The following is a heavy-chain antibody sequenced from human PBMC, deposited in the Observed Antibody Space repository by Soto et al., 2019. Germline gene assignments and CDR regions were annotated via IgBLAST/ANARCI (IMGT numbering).Heavy chain of an antibody. CDR1: GASINIGDYY. J-gene: IGHJ6*02. Sequence: SETLSLTCTVSGASINIGDYYWSWIRQHPGKGLEWIGYIYYSGSTNYNPSLKSRVSISVDTSKNQFSLKLSSVTAADTAVYYCARDYGEGPYKPGYYYGMDVWGQGTTVTVSS. V-gene: IGHV4-31*03. D-gene: IGHD4-17*01. CDR3: ARDYGEGPYKPGYYYGMDV. CDR2: IYYSGST.